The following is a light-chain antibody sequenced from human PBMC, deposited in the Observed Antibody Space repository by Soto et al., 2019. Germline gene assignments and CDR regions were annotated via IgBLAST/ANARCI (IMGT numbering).Light chain of an antibody. CDR1: QSVSSN. CDR2: GAS. V-gene: IGKV3-15*01. J-gene: IGKJ1*01. CDR3: QQYNDWPRT. Sequence: ILMTQSQATLSVSPGERATLSCRASQSVSSNLAWYQQKPGQAPRLLIYGASTRATGIPARFSGSGSGTEFTLTISSLQSEDFAVYYCQQYNDWPRTFGQGTKVDIK.